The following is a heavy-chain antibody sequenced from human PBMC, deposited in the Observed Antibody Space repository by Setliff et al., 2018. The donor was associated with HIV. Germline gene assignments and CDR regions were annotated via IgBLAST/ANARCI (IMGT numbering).Heavy chain of an antibody. J-gene: IGHJ3*02. CDR3: ARFPLLHKNAFDI. Sequence: SETLSLTCTVSGGSISSNYWSWMRQPPGKGLEWVGHIYYSGSTNYNPSLKSRVTISVDTSRNQFSLNLSSVTAADTAVYYCARFPLLHKNAFDIWGQGTMVTVSS. CDR1: GGSISSNY. V-gene: IGHV4-59*01. D-gene: IGHD2-15*01. CDR2: IYYSGST.